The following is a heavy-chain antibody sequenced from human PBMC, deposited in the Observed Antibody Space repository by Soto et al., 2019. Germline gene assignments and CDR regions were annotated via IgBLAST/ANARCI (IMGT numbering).Heavy chain of an antibody. CDR2: FSYSGTT. D-gene: IGHD1-20*01. Sequence: QVQLQESGPGLVKPSETLSLICTVSGGSISSSTFYWAWIRQPPGKGLEWIGSFSYSGTTFYNPSLKSRLTISVDMSKNQFSLKVSSVIAADTAVYYCARRWLTGGKEGFDPWGQGTLVTVSS. CDR1: GGSISSSTFY. V-gene: IGHV4-39*01. CDR3: ARRWLTGGKEGFDP. J-gene: IGHJ5*02.